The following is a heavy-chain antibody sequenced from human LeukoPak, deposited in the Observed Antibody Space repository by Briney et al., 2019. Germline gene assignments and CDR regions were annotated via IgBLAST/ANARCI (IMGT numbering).Heavy chain of an antibody. D-gene: IGHD3-16*01. CDR1: GYTFTGYY. V-gene: IGHV1-2*02. J-gene: IGHJ4*02. Sequence: ASVKVSCKASGYTFTGYYMHCVRQAPGQGLEWMGWINPNSGGTNYAQKFQGRVTMTRDTSISTAYMELSRLRSDDTAVYYCARAFGGVVYFDYWGQGTLVTVSS. CDR3: ARAFGGVVYFDY. CDR2: INPNSGGT.